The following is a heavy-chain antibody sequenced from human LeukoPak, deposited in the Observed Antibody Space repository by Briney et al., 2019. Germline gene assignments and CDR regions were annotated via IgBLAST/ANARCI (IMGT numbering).Heavy chain of an antibody. D-gene: IGHD3-3*01. CDR2: IRSKAYGGTT. Sequence: PGGSLRLSCTASGFTFGDYAMSWVRQAPGKGLEWVGFIRSKAYGGTTEYAASVKGRFTISRDDSKSIAYLQMNSLKTEDTAVYYCTRGPPRFFGVVIVYYFDYWGQGTLVTVSS. J-gene: IGHJ4*02. CDR3: TRGPPRFFGVVIVYYFDY. CDR1: GFTFGDYA. V-gene: IGHV3-49*04.